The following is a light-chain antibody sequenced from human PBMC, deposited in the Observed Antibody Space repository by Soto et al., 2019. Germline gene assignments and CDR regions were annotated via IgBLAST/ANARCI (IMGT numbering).Light chain of an antibody. V-gene: IGLV2-14*03. CDR3: SSYTSSSTVI. Sequence: QSALTQPDSVSGSPGQSITISCTGTSSDVGGTKFVSWCQQHPGKAPKLIIYDVSDRPSGVSSRFSGSKSGNTASLTISGLQAEDEADYYCSSYTSSSTVIFGGGTQLTVL. J-gene: IGLJ2*01. CDR1: SSDVGGTKF. CDR2: DVS.